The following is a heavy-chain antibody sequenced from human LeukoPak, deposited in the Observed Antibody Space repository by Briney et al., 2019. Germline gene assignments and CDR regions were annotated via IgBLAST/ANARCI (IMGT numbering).Heavy chain of an antibody. CDR3: ARDGDTAMVNPFVDY. CDR2: ISYDGSNK. Sequence: GGSLRLSCAASGFTFSSYAMHWVRQAPGKGLEWVAVISYDGSNKYYADSVKGRFTISRDNSKNTLYLQMNSLRAEDTAVYYCARDGDTAMVNPFVDYWGQGTLVTVSS. D-gene: IGHD5-18*01. CDR1: GFTFSSYA. V-gene: IGHV3-30-3*01. J-gene: IGHJ4*02.